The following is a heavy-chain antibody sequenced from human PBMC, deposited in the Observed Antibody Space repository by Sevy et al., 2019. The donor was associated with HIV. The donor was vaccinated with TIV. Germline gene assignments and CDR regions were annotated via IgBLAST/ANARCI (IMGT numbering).Heavy chain of an antibody. V-gene: IGHV1-2*02. CDR1: GYTFTGYY. Sequence: ASVKVSCKASGYTFTGYYMHWVRQAPGQGLEWMGWINPNCGGTNYAQKFQGRVTMTRDTSISTAYMELSRLRSDDTAVYYCARESSSSSYYYYGMDVWGQGTTVTVSS. J-gene: IGHJ6*02. CDR3: ARESSSSSYYYYGMDV. D-gene: IGHD6-6*01. CDR2: INPNCGGT.